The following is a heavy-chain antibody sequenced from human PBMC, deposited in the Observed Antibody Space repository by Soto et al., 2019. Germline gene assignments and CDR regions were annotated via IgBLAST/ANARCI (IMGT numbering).Heavy chain of an antibody. CDR2: ISSSSSYT. CDR3: ARDHYGPGWFEP. CDR1: GFTFSDYY. J-gene: IGHJ5*02. Sequence: QVQLVESGGGLVKPGGSLRLSCAASGFTFSDYYMNWIRQAPGKGLEWVSYISSSSSYTNYADSVKGRFTISRDNAKNSLYLQMNSLRAEDTAVYYCARDHYGPGWFEPWGQGTLVTVSS. V-gene: IGHV3-11*05. D-gene: IGHD3-10*01.